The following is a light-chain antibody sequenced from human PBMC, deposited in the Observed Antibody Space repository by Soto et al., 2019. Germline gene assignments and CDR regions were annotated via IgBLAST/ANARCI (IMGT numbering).Light chain of an antibody. CDR2: GAS. V-gene: IGKV3-20*01. Sequence: PGERATLSCRASQSVSSSSLAWYQQRPGQAPRLLIYGASSRATGIPDRFSGSGSGTDFTLTISRLEPEDFAVYYCQQFGSTSWTFGQGTKVEIK. J-gene: IGKJ1*01. CDR3: QQFGSTSWT. CDR1: QSVSSSS.